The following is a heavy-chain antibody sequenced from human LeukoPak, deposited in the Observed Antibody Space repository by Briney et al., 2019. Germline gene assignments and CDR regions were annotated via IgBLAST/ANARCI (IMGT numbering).Heavy chain of an antibody. CDR2: ISYDGSNK. Sequence: TGGSLRLSCAASGFTFSSYAMHWVRQAPGKGLEWVAVISYDGSNKYYADSVKGRFTISRDNSKNTLYLQMNSLRAEDTAVYYCATSKPGKDDYWGQGTLVTVSS. J-gene: IGHJ4*02. D-gene: IGHD1-14*01. CDR1: GFTFSSYA. V-gene: IGHV3-30*04. CDR3: ATSKPGKDDY.